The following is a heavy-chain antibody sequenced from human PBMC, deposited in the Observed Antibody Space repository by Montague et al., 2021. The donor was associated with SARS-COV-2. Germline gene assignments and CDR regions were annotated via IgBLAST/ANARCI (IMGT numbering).Heavy chain of an antibody. Sequence: SETLSLTCTVSGDSTSCPNCYWGWIRQAPGKGLDWFGTIYNSGTTXYXXXXKXRLTISIDTSKNQFSLKLTSVTAADTAVYYCARHRNYGDHSLDNWFHPWGQGTLVTVSS. D-gene: IGHD4-17*01. CDR2: IYNSGTT. J-gene: IGHJ5*02. CDR3: ARHRNYGDHSLDNWFHP. V-gene: IGHV4-39*01. CDR1: GDSTSCPNCY.